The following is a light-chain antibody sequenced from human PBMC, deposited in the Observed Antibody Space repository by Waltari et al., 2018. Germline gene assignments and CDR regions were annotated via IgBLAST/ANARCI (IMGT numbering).Light chain of an antibody. Sequence: EIVLTQSPVSLSSSPGERVTLSCRASQSVSRALAWYQQKPGQAPRLLIFGASNRATGIPDRFSDSGSETDFSLTISRLEPEDFAVYYCQHYVRLPATFGRGTKVEIK. J-gene: IGKJ1*01. CDR2: GAS. V-gene: IGKV3-20*01. CDR1: QSVSRA. CDR3: QHYVRLPAT.